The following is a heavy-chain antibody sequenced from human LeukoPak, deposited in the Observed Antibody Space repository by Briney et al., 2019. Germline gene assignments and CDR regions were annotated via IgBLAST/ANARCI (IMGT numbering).Heavy chain of an antibody. V-gene: IGHV1-2*02. D-gene: IGHD2-2*01. J-gene: IGHJ5*02. CDR1: GYTFTDYY. Sequence: GASVNVSCRASGYTFTDYYIHWLRQAPGQGLEWMGWINPDNGGTNYAQKFQGRVTITRDTSIRTVYMDLSRLRSDDTAVFYCTREARVGNWFDPWGQGTQVTVSS. CDR3: TREARVGNWFDP. CDR2: INPDNGGT.